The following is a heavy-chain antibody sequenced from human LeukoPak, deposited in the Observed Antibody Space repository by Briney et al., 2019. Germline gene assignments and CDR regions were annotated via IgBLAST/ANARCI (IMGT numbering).Heavy chain of an antibody. CDR2: ISSSGSMI. D-gene: IGHD3-3*01. CDR1: GFTFSSHE. V-gene: IGHV3-48*03. Sequence: GGSLRLSCAASGFTFSSHEMNWVRQAPGKGLEWVSYISSSGSMIYYADSVKGRFTISRDNAKNSLYLQMNSLRAEDTAVYDCARQHYGFWLPADYWGQGTLVTVSS. CDR3: ARQHYGFWLPADY. J-gene: IGHJ4*02.